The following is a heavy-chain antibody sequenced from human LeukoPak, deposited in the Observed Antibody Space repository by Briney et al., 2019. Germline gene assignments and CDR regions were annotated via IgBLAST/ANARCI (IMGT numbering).Heavy chain of an antibody. CDR3: ARDRDSSGLRDFDL. CDR2: IYYSGST. V-gene: IGHV4-61*01. J-gene: IGHJ2*01. CDR1: GYSISSGYY. D-gene: IGHD3-22*01. Sequence: TSETLSLTCAVSGYSISSGYYWGWIRQPPGKGLEWIGYIYYSGSTNYNPSLKSRVTISVDTSKNQFSLKLSSVTAADTAVYYCARDRDSSGLRDFDLWGRGTLVTVSS.